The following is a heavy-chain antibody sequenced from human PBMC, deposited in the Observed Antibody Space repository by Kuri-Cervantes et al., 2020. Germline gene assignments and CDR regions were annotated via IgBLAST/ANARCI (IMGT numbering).Heavy chain of an antibody. J-gene: IGHJ5*02. V-gene: IGHV4-59*01. Sequence: SETLSLTCTVSGGSISSYCWSWIRQPPGKGLEWNGYIYYSGSTNYNPSLKSRVTISVDTSKNQFSLKLSSVTAADTAVYYCARDLGVATIRGNWFDPWGQGTLVTVSS. CDR3: ARDLGVATIRGNWFDP. CDR2: IYYSGST. D-gene: IGHD5-12*01. CDR1: GGSISSYC.